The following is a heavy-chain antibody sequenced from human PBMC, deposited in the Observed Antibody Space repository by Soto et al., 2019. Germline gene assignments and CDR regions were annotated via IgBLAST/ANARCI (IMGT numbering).Heavy chain of an antibody. V-gene: IGHV3-30*03. J-gene: IGHJ1*01. D-gene: IGHD2-2*01. Sequence: QVQLVESGEGVGQPGTSLRLSCAASGLTFNTYAMNWIRLAPGKGLEWVAVISNDGSNKYYADSVKGRFTISRDNSKNTVYLQMNSLRGEDTGVYYCASGRGYCSESSCSYFDYFQHWGQGALVIVSS. CDR2: ISNDGSNK. CDR1: GLTFNTYA. CDR3: ASGRGYCSESSCSYFDYFQH.